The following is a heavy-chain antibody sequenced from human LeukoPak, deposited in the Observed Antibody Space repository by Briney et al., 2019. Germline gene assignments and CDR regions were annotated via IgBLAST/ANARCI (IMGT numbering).Heavy chain of an antibody. J-gene: IGHJ4*02. Sequence: PGGSLRLSCAASGFTFSSYAMHWVRQAPGKGLEWVAVISYDGSNKYYADSVKGRFTISRDNSKNTLYLQMNSLRAEDTAVYYCASLFSVAGQDYWGQGTLVTVSS. CDR3: ASLFSVAGQDY. CDR1: GFTFSSYA. CDR2: ISYDGSNK. V-gene: IGHV3-30*01. D-gene: IGHD6-19*01.